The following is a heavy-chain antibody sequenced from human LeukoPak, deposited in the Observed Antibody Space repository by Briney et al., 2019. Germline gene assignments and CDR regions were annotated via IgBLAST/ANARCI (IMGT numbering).Heavy chain of an antibody. Sequence: PSETLSLTCAVSGYSISSGYYWGWIRQPPGKGLEWIGSIYHSVSTYYNPSLKSRVTISVDTSKNQFSLKLNSVTAADTAVYYCARGEYSSGWYFDYWGQGTLVTVSS. CDR3: ARGEYSSGWYFDY. V-gene: IGHV4-38-2*01. J-gene: IGHJ4*02. D-gene: IGHD6-19*01. CDR1: GYSISSGYY. CDR2: IYHSVST.